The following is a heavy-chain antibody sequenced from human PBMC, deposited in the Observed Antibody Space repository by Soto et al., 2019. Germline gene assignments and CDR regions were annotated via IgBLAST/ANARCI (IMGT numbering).Heavy chain of an antibody. CDR3: ARGAEHQLLSRDYFYGMDV. D-gene: IGHD1-1*01. Sequence: QVQLVESGGGVVQPGRSLRLSCAASGFTLSRYGMHWVRQATGKGLEWVAVISFEGNTQYYADSVKGRFTISRDNSKDTLSLLIHSLRPDDTAVYYCARGAEHQLLSRDYFYGMDVWGQGTTVSVSS. CDR1: GFTLSRYG. CDR2: ISFEGNTQ. J-gene: IGHJ6*02. V-gene: IGHV3-30*05.